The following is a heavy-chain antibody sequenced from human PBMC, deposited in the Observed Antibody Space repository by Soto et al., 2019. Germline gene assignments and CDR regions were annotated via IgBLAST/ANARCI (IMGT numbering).Heavy chain of an antibody. V-gene: IGHV1-18*01. CDR2: ISADNTNT. CDR1: GYTFSRYG. CDR3: ARGPKDYGGYLYHWFDP. Sequence: QVQLVQSGAEVKKPGASVKVSCKASGYTFSRYGISWVRQAPGQGLEWMGWISADNTNTNYAQKLQGRVTMSTDTSTSTAYMDLRSLRSDDPAVYYCARGPKDYGGYLYHWFDPWGQGTLVTVSS. D-gene: IGHD4-17*01. J-gene: IGHJ5*02.